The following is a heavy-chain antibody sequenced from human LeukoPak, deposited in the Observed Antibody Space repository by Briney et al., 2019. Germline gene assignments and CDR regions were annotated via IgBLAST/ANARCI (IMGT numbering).Heavy chain of an antibody. D-gene: IGHD2-2*01. Sequence: VASVKVSCKASGYTFANFDINWVRQATGQGLEWMGWINPNNGNTGYAQKFQGRVTMTTDTSTSTAYMELRSLRSDDTAVYYCAREGAYCSSTSCHIQNWFDPWGQGTLVTVSS. CDR1: GYTFANFD. CDR3: AREGAYCSSTSCHIQNWFDP. J-gene: IGHJ5*02. V-gene: IGHV1-8*01. CDR2: INPNNGNT.